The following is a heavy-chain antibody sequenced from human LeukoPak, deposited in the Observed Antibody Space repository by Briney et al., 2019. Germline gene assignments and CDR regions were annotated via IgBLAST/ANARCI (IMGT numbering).Heavy chain of an antibody. Sequence: GGSLRLSCAASGFTFSSYWMSWVRQAPGKGLEWVANIKQDGSEKYYVDSVKGRFTIPRDNAKNSLYLQMNSLRAEDTAVYYCARDRYYYDSSGYYSAGAYYYYGMDVWGQGTTVTASS. CDR1: GFTFSSYW. CDR3: ARDRYYYDSSGYYSAGAYYYYGMDV. D-gene: IGHD3-22*01. CDR2: IKQDGSEK. V-gene: IGHV3-7*03. J-gene: IGHJ6*02.